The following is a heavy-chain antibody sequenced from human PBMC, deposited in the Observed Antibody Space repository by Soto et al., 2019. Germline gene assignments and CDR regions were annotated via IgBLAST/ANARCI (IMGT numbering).Heavy chain of an antibody. J-gene: IGHJ3*01. CDR1: GGSISSYF. CDR3: VSSRSAIYGDALDV. Sequence: SETLSLTCSVSGGSISSYFRNWLRQPPGKGLEWIGYIYDDGTTDYNPSLKRRVTILLDMSKNQFSLKLSSVTAADTAVYYCVSSRSAIYGDALDVWGQGTMVTVS. D-gene: IGHD2-2*01. V-gene: IGHV4-59*03. CDR2: IYDDGTT.